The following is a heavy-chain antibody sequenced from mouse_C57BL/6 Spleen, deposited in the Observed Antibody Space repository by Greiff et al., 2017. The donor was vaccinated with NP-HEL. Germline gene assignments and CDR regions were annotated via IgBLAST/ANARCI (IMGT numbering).Heavy chain of an antibody. CDR3: ATYYGSSYEYFDY. V-gene: IGHV1-55*01. Sequence: QVQLQQPGAELVKPGASVKMSCKASGYTFTSYWITWVKQRPGQGLEWIGDIYPGSGSTNYIEKFKSKATLTVDPSSSTAYMQLSSLTSEDSAVYYCATYYGSSYEYFDYWGQGTTLTVSS. CDR2: IYPGSGST. J-gene: IGHJ2*01. D-gene: IGHD1-1*01. CDR1: GYTFTSYW.